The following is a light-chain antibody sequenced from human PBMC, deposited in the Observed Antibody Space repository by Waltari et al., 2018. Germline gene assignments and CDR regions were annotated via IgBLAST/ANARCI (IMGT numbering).Light chain of an antibody. CDR1: NIGRKS. CDR2: DDS. Sequence: SYVLTQPPSVSVAPGQTARITCGGDNIGRKSVHWYQQRPGRAPVMVVYDDSARPSGIPDRFSGSNSGNTATLTISRVEAGDEADYYCEVWDSNSDHYVFAPGTRVTVL. CDR3: EVWDSNSDHYV. V-gene: IGLV3-21*02. J-gene: IGLJ1*01.